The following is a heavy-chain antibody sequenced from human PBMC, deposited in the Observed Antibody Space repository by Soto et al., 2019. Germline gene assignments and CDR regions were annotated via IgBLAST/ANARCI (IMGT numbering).Heavy chain of an antibody. Sequence: QVQLVQSGAEVKKPGASVKVSCKASGYTFTSYAMHWVRQAPGQRLEWMGWINAGNGNTKYSQKFQGRVTITRYTSASPAYMALSSLRSEDTAVSYCARDVGATGDWGQGTLVTVSS. D-gene: IGHD1-26*01. CDR3: ARDVGATGD. V-gene: IGHV1-3*01. J-gene: IGHJ4*02. CDR1: GYTFTSYA. CDR2: INAGNGNT.